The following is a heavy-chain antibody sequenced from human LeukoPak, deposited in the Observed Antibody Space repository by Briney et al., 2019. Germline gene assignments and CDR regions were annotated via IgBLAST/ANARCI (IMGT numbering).Heavy chain of an antibody. D-gene: IGHD2-2*02. Sequence: GASVKVSCKASGYTYTSYYMHWVRQAPGQGLEWMGIINPSGGSTSYAQKFQGRVTMTRDTSISTAYMELSRLRSDDTAVYYCAREGGGTSCYSCYYYYMDVWGKGTTVTVSS. J-gene: IGHJ6*03. CDR3: AREGGGTSCYSCYYYYMDV. CDR2: INPSGGST. V-gene: IGHV1-46*01. CDR1: GYTYTSYY.